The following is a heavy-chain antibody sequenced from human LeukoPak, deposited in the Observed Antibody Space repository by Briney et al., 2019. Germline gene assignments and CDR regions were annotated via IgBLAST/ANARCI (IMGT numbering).Heavy chain of an antibody. CDR2: IKSKTDGGTT. J-gene: IGHJ4*02. V-gene: IGHV3-15*01. D-gene: IGHD3-22*01. CDR3: TTADSSGPWSHDY. Sequence: PGGSLRLSCAASGFTFSNAWMSWVRQAPGKGLEWVGRIKSKTDGGTTDYAAPVKGRFTISRDDSKNTLYLQMNSLKTEDTAVYYCTTADSSGPWSHDYWGQGTLVTVSS. CDR1: GFTFSNAW.